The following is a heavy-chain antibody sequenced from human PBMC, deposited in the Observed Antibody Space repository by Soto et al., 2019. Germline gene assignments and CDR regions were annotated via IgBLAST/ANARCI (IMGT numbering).Heavy chain of an antibody. CDR3: SKAVVVVVAATNFDS. J-gene: IGHJ4*02. Sequence: EVLLLESGGTLVQPGGSLRLSCAASGFTFSGYAMSWVRQAPGKGLEWVSAISGSGGSTYYADSVKVRFTNSRNNTKNTLYMQMNSLRPEDKAVDYCSKAVVVVVAATNFDSWGQGTLVTVSS. CDR1: GFTFSGYA. V-gene: IGHV3-23*01. D-gene: IGHD2-15*01. CDR2: ISGSGGST.